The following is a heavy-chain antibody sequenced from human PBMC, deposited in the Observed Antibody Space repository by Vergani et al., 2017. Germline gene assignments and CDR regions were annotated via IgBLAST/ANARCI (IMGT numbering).Heavy chain of an antibody. CDR1: GGSISSYY. J-gene: IGHJ6*03. D-gene: IGHD4-17*01. V-gene: IGHV4-4*07. CDR2: IYTSGST. Sequence: QVQLQESGPGLVKPSQTLSLTCTVSGGSISSYYWSWIRQPAGKGLEWIGRIYTSGSTNYNPSLKSRVTISVDTSKNQFSLKLSSVTAADTAVYYCATTVTTPSAIWYMDVWGKGTTVTVSS. CDR3: ATTVTTPSAIWYMDV.